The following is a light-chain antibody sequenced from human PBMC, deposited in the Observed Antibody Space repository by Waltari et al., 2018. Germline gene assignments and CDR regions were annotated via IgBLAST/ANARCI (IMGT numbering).Light chain of an antibody. CDR2: DVS. CDR3: SSYTSSSTSVV. V-gene: IGLV2-14*03. Sequence: QSALTQPASVSGSPGQSITISCTGTSSDVGGYNYVSWYQQHPGKAPQLMIYDVSNRPSGVSNRFSGSKSGNTASLTISGVQADDEDDYYCSSYTSSSTSVVFGGGTKLTVL. CDR1: SSDVGGYNY. J-gene: IGLJ2*01.